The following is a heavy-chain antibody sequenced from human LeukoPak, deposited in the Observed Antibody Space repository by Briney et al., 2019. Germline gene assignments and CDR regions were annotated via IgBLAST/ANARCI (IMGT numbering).Heavy chain of an antibody. CDR2: ISSSGTTI. D-gene: IGHD2-15*01. Sequence: PGGPLRLSCAASGFTFSSFEMNWVRQAPGKGLEWVSYISSSGTTIYYADSVRGRFTFSRDNAKNSLYLQMNSLRAEDTAVYYCARDLFSGRGAIDCWGQGTLVTVSS. J-gene: IGHJ4*02. V-gene: IGHV3-48*03. CDR3: ARDLFSGRGAIDC. CDR1: GFTFSSFE.